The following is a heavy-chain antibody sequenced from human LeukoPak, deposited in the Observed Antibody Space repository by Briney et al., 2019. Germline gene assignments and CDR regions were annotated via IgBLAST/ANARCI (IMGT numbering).Heavy chain of an antibody. D-gene: IGHD4-11*01. CDR3: ARGRLPKYYFDS. J-gene: IGHJ4*02. CDR2: VSGSSDKT. CDR1: GFTFSTYA. Sequence: GGSLRLSCAASGFTFSTYAISWVRQAPGKGLEWVSGVSGSSDKTYYADSVKGRFTVSRDSSKSTVYLQMNSLRVEDTAVYYCARGRLPKYYFDSWGQGTLVTVSS. V-gene: IGHV3-23*01.